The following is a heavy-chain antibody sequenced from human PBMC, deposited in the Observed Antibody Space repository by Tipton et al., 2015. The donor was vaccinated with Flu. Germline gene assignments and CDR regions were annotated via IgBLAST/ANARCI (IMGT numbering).Heavy chain of an antibody. D-gene: IGHD3-16*01. Sequence: TLSLTCAVSGGSLNDYYWTWIRQSPGKGLEWIGEIHHSGNTDYNPSLKSRVTISLDTSKRQFSLTLSSVTAADSTLYYCARGQRITFGGANANWFDPWGQGTLVTVSS. CDR3: ARGQRITFGGANANWFDP. CDR2: IHHSGNT. V-gene: IGHV4-34*01. J-gene: IGHJ5*02. CDR1: GGSLNDYY.